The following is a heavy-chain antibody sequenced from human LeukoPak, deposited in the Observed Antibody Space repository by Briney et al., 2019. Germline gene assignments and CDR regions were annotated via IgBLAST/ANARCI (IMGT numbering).Heavy chain of an antibody. Sequence: GGSLRLSCAASGFTFSSYGMKWVRQAPGKGLEWVSSISSSSVYIYYADSVKGRFTISRDNAKNSLYLQMASLRAEDTAVYYCARDVGKAYFDYWGQGTLVTVSS. J-gene: IGHJ4*02. V-gene: IGHV3-21*01. CDR2: ISSSSVYI. CDR1: GFTFSSYG. CDR3: ARDVGKAYFDY. D-gene: IGHD2-15*01.